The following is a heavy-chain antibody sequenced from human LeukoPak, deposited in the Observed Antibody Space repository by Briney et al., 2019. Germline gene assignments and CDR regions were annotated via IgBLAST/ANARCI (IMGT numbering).Heavy chain of an antibody. CDR3: ARGIQDYYDSSGYYDGGDY. V-gene: IGHV1-8*01. J-gene: IGHJ4*02. CDR1: GYTFTSYD. CDR2: MNPNSGNT. Sequence: ASVKVSCKASGYTFTSYDINWVRHATGQGLEWRGWMNPNSGNTGYAQKFQGRVTMTRNTSISTAYMELSSLRSEDTAVYYCARGIQDYYDSSGYYDGGDYWGQGTLVTVSS. D-gene: IGHD3-22*01.